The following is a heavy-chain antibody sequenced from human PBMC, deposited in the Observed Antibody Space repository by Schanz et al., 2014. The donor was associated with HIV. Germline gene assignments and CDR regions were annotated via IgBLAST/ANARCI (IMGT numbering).Heavy chain of an antibody. D-gene: IGHD6-6*01. J-gene: IGHJ5*01. Sequence: QVHLQESGPGLVKPSETLSLTCTVSGGSISGRYWSWIRQAPGKGLEWVGYIYYIGTTNYNPSLKSRVTMSVDTSKNQLSLRLTSVTVADTGVYYCAKSGQLVTKHYWFDSWGQGTLVIVSS. CDR2: IYYIGTT. CDR1: GGSISGRY. V-gene: IGHV4-59*11. CDR3: AKSGQLVTKHYWFDS.